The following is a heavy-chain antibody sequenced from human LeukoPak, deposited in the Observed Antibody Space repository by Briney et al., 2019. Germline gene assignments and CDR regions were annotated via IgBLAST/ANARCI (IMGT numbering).Heavy chain of an antibody. CDR2: INQDGSAK. D-gene: IGHD2-8*01. Sequence: PGGSLRLSCAASRFTPSSYWMSSGRHTPGKGRESVANINQDGSAKNYGDFVKGRFTIYRDNATNSLYLQMNSLGVEDTAVYYCARDRNAGPWDSDVWGRGTMVSVSS. CDR1: RFTPSSYW. V-gene: IGHV3-7*01. J-gene: IGHJ2*01. CDR3: ARDRNAGPWDSDV.